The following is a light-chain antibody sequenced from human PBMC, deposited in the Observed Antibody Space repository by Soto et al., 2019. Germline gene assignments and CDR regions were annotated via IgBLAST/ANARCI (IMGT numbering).Light chain of an antibody. J-gene: IGKJ1*01. Sequence: EIMLTQSPGTLSLSPGERATLSCRASQSVSSSFLAWYQQKPGQAPRLLIYGASIRATGIPDRFSGSGSGTDFTLTISRLEPEDFAMYLCQDYGTSWWTFGQGTKVEIK. CDR2: GAS. CDR1: QSVSSSF. V-gene: IGKV3-20*01. CDR3: QDYGTSWWT.